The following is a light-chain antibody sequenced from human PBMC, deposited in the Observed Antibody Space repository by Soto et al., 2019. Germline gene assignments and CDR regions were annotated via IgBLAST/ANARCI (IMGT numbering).Light chain of an antibody. Sequence: EIVLTQSPGTLSLSPGERATLSCRASQSVSSSYLAWYQQKPGQAPRLLIYGASSRATGIPDRFSGSGSGTDYTLTISRLEPEDLAVYYCQQYGTSPLTFGHGTKVEIK. CDR3: QQYGTSPLT. CDR1: QSVSSSY. J-gene: IGKJ1*01. V-gene: IGKV3-20*01. CDR2: GAS.